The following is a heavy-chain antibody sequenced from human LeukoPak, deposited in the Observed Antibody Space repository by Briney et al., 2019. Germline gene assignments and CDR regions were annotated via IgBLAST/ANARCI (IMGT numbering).Heavy chain of an antibody. CDR3: AKDGAGGSYSY. V-gene: IGHV3-21*04. Sequence: GGSLRLSCAASGFTFSSYSMNWVRQAPGKGLEWVSSISSSSSYIYYADSVKGRFTISRDNSKNTLYLQMNSLRAEDTAVYYCAKDGAGGSYSYWGQGTLVTVSS. CDR2: ISSSSSYI. J-gene: IGHJ4*02. D-gene: IGHD1-26*01. CDR1: GFTFSSYS.